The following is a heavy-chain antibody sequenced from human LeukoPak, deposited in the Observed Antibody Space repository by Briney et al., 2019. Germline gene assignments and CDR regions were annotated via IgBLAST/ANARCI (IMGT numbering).Heavy chain of an antibody. Sequence: QPGGSLRLSCAASGFTSSTYDFSTYAMSWVRLAPGKGLEWVSGLSGTGLTTFYPDSVKGRFTISRDNSKNTLYLQMNSLRADDTAVYYCARGSKTAGTIYSFDYWGQGTLVTVSS. CDR2: LSGTGLTT. J-gene: IGHJ4*02. CDR3: ARGSKTAGTIYSFDY. V-gene: IGHV3-23*01. D-gene: IGHD6-13*01. CDR1: GFTSSTYDFSTYA.